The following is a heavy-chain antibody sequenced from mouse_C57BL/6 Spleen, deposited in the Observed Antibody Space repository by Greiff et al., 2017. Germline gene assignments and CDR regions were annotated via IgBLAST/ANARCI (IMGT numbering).Heavy chain of an antibody. CDR1: GFTFSDYG. CDR2: ISSGSSTI. J-gene: IGHJ4*01. CDR3: ARGDYEGGYAMDY. Sequence: EVKLVESGGGLVKPGGSLKLSCAASGFTFSDYGMHWVRQAPEQGLEWVAYISSGSSTIYYADTVKGRFTISRDTAKNTLFLQMTSLRSEDTAMYYWARGDYEGGYAMDYWGQGTSVTVSS. D-gene: IGHD2-4*01. V-gene: IGHV5-17*01.